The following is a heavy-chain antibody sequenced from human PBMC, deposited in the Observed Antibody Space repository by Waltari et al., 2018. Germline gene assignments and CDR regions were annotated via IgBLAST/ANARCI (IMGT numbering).Heavy chain of an antibody. CDR3: AGDHNREGAGYFDY. J-gene: IGHJ4*02. D-gene: IGHD6-19*01. Sequence: QVQLQESGPGLVKPSETLSLTCTVSGGSISSHYWSWIRQPPGKGLEWIGYIYYSGSTNYNPSLKSRVTISVDTSKNQFSLKLSSVTAADTAVYYCAGDHNREGAGYFDYWGQGTLVTVSS. CDR2: IYYSGST. CDR1: GGSISSHY. V-gene: IGHV4-59*11.